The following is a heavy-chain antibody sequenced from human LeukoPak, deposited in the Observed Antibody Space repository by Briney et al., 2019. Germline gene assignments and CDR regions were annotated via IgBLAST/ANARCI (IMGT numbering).Heavy chain of an antibody. J-gene: IGHJ4*02. V-gene: IGHV3-7*03. CDR2: IKQDGSEK. CDR1: GFTFSSYW. Sequence: GGPLRLSCAASGFTFSSYWMSWVRQAPGKGLEWVANIKQDGSEKYYVDSVKGRFTISRDNAKNSLYLQMNSLRAEDTAVYYCAKRGTKGSGYFDYWGQGTLVTVSS. CDR3: AKRGTKGSGYFDY. D-gene: IGHD2-8*01.